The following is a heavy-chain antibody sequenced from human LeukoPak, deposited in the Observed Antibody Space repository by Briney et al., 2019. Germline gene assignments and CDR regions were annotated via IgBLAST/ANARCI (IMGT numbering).Heavy chain of an antibody. J-gene: IGHJ4*02. CDR2: MNPNSGNT. Sequence: ASVKVSCKASGYTFTSCDINWVRQATGQGLEWMGWMNPNSGNTGYAQKFQGRVTITRNTSISTAYMELSSLRSEDTAVYYCARSDYCSGGSCYNYWGQGTLVTVSS. CDR1: GYTFTSCD. CDR3: ARSDYCSGGSCYNY. D-gene: IGHD2-15*01. V-gene: IGHV1-8*03.